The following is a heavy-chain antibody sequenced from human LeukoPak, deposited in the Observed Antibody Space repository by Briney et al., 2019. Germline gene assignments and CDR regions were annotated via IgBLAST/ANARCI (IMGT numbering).Heavy chain of an antibody. V-gene: IGHV3-21*01. J-gene: IGHJ4*02. CDR1: GFTFSTYS. Sequence: GGSLRLSCAASGFTFSTYSMNWVRQAPGKELEWVSSISSSSAYIYYADSVKGRFTISRDNAKNSLYLQMNSMRAEDTAVYYCARASGDTVDTTTMGSYWGQGTLVTVSS. CDR3: ARASGDTVDTTTMGSY. D-gene: IGHD5-18*01. CDR2: ISSSSAYI.